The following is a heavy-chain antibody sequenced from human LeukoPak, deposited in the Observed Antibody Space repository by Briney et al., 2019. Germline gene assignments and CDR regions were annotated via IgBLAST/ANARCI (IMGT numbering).Heavy chain of an antibody. CDR1: GGSISSGGYS. CDR2: IYHSGIT. CDR3: ARRVVAIFYFDY. V-gene: IGHV4-30-2*01. D-gene: IGHD3-3*01. J-gene: IGHJ4*02. Sequence: SQTLSLTCAVSGGSISSGGYSWSWIRQPPGKGLEWIGYIYHSGITYYNPSLKSRVTMSLDRSKNQFSLKPTSVTAVDTAVYYCARRVVAIFYFDYWGQGALVTVSS.